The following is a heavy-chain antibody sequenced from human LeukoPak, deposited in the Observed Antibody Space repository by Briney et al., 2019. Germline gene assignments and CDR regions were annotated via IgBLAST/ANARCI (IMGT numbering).Heavy chain of an antibody. J-gene: IGHJ3*02. Sequence: SETLSLTCNVSGGSISNYYWSWIRQPAGKGLELIGRIYTSGSTNYNPSLKSRVTMSVDTSKNQFSLKLSSVTAADTAVYYCARSRCSSLSCANRGAFDIWGQGTMVTVSS. D-gene: IGHD2-2*01. CDR1: GGSISNYY. V-gene: IGHV4-4*07. CDR2: IYTSGST. CDR3: ARSRCSSLSCANRGAFDI.